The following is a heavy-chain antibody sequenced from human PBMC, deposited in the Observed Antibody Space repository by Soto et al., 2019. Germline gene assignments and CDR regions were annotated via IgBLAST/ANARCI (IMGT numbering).Heavy chain of an antibody. CDR3: ARDLGYALPDY. CDR1: GYTFTSYA. D-gene: IGHD2-15*01. Sequence: ASVKVSCKASGYTFTSYAMHWVRQAPGQRLEWMGWINAGNGNTKYSQKFQGRVTITRDTSASTAYMELSSLRSEDTTVYYCARDLGYALPDYWGQGTLVTVSS. V-gene: IGHV1-3*01. CDR2: INAGNGNT. J-gene: IGHJ4*02.